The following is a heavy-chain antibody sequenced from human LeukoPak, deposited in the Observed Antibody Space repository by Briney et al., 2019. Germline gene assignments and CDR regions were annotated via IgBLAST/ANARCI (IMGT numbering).Heavy chain of an antibody. J-gene: IGHJ5*02. CDR1: GFTSSDYY. CDR3: AREISTGTILFDP. CDR2: ISSSGSTI. Sequence: PGGSLRLSCAASGFTSSDYYMSWIRQAPGKGLEWVSYISSSGSTIYYADSVKGRFTISRDNAKNSLYLQMNSLRAEDTAVYYCAREISTGTILFDPWGQGTLVTVSS. D-gene: IGHD1-7*01. V-gene: IGHV3-11*01.